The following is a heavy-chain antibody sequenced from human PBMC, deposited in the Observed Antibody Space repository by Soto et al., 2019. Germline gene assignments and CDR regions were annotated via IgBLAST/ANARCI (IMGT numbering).Heavy chain of an antibody. Sequence: SGPKLVNPTGPVTLTCTFCGFSLTRPGMCVSWIRQPPGKALEWLALIERDDDDKYYSTSLKTRLTISKDTRKNQVVLTMANMDPADTGTYYCARSIRGPRRFNGMDVWGQGTTVTVSS. CDR2: IERDDDDK. V-gene: IGHV2-70*13. J-gene: IGHJ6*02. CDR3: ARSIRGPRRFNGMDV. D-gene: IGHD1-20*01. CDR1: GFSLTRPGMC.